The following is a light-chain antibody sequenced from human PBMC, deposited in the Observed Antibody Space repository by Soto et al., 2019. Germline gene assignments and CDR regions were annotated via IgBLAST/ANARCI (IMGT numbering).Light chain of an antibody. CDR2: EAS. CDR1: QDISNS. Sequence: DIQMTQSPSSLSTSVGERVTITCQASQDISNSLNWYQQKPGKAHNLLIYEASKLQTGVPSRFSGGGSGTHFTFTISILQPEDIATYYCQHYDNLPRYTFGLGTKLQIK. V-gene: IGKV1-33*01. J-gene: IGKJ2*01. CDR3: QHYDNLPRYT.